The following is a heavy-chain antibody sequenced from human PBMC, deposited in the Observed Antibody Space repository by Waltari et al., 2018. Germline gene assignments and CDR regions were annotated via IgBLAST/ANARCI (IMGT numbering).Heavy chain of an antibody. D-gene: IGHD6-6*01. V-gene: IGHV1-2*02. CDR3: AREERDSSSQIYYYYYGMDV. CDR1: GYTFTGYY. Sequence: QVQLVQSGAEVKKPGASVKVSCKASGYTFTGYYMHWVRQAPGQGLEWMGWINPNSGGTNYAQKFQGRVTMTRDTSISTAYMELSRLRSDDTAVYYCAREERDSSSQIYYYYYGMDVWGQGTTVTVSS. J-gene: IGHJ6*02. CDR2: INPNSGGT.